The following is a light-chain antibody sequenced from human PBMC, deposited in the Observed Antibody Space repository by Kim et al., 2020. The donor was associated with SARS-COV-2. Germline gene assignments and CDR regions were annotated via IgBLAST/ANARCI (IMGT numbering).Light chain of an antibody. Sequence: PGQSITISCTGTSRDVGGYNYVSWYQQYPGKAPKLMIYDVSKRPSGVSNRFSGSKSGDSASLTISGLQAEDEADYYCSSYTTTGGVFGGGTKLTVL. J-gene: IGLJ2*01. CDR3: SSYTTTGGV. CDR1: SRDVGGYNY. CDR2: DVS. V-gene: IGLV2-14*04.